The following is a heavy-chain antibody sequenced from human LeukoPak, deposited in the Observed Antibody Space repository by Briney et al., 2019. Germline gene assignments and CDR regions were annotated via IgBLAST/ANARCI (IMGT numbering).Heavy chain of an antibody. Sequence: GGSLRLSCAASGFTFSASWMTWVRQAPGKRLEWVANINQDGSERYYVDSVKGRFIISRDNARNSLYLQMNSLRAEDTAVYYCTRPYGYCSGGSCFPFDFWGQGTLLTVSS. J-gene: IGHJ4*02. CDR2: INQDGSER. V-gene: IGHV3-7*01. CDR1: GFTFSASW. CDR3: TRPYGYCSGGSCFPFDF. D-gene: IGHD2-15*01.